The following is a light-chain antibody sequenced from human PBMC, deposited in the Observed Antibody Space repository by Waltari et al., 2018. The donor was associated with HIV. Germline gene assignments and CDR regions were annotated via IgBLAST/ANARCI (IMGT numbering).Light chain of an antibody. CDR2: DAS. J-gene: IGKJ1*01. CDR1: ESISRY. Sequence: IVLTQSPATLSSSPGDRATISCTPTESISRYLTWYQQKPGQAPSRLISDASNRATGIPARFSGSGSGTDFTLTISYLEPEDFAVYYCQQRTNWPPWSFSQGTKVEIK. CDR3: QQRTNWPPWS. V-gene: IGKV3-11*01.